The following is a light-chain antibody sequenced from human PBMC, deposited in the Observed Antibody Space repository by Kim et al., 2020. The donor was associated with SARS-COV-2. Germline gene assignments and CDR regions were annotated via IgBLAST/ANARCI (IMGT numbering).Light chain of an antibody. CDR2: QGN. CDR3: QAWDNTSAV. J-gene: IGLJ1*01. Sequence: SYELTQPPSVSVSPGQTVSVTCSGDPVLTKYFCWYQWRPGQSPVLLIYQGNKRPSGIPERFSGSSSGNTATLTISGTQAMDEADYFCQAWDNTSAVFGPGTKVTVL. CDR1: PVLTKY. V-gene: IGLV3-1*01.